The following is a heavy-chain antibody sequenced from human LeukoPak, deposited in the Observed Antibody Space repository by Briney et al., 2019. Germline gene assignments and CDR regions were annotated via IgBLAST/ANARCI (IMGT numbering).Heavy chain of an antibody. D-gene: IGHD5-24*01. Sequence: GGSLRLSCAASGFTFSSYWMHWVRQAPGKGLVWVSRISSDGSSTSYADSVKGRFTISRDNAKNTLYLQMNSLRAEDTAVYYCAREDGYLTFDYWGQGTLVTVSS. J-gene: IGHJ4*02. CDR3: AREDGYLTFDY. V-gene: IGHV3-74*01. CDR2: ISSDGSST. CDR1: GFTFSSYW.